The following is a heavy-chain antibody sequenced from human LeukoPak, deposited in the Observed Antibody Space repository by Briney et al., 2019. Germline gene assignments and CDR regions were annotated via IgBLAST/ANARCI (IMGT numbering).Heavy chain of an antibody. Sequence: PGGSLRLSCAASGFTFSSYAMSWVRQAPGKGLEWVSVISGGGDSTYYADSVKCRFTISRDNSNNTLYPRTHSQRGENTAVYFCANDVGPNWLEPWGQGILVTVSS. D-gene: IGHD1-26*01. V-gene: IGHV3-23*01. J-gene: IGHJ5*02. CDR3: ANDVGPNWLEP. CDR1: GFTFSSYA. CDR2: ISGGGDST.